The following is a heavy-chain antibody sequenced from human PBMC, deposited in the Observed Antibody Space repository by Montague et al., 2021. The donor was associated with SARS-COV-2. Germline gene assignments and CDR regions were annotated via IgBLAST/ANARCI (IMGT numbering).Heavy chain of an antibody. J-gene: IGHJ3*02. CDR2: ISSSSSYI. V-gene: IGHV3-21*01. D-gene: IGHD3-22*01. Sequence: ETLSLTCTVSGGSISSSSYYWGWVRQAPGKGLEWVSCISSSSSYIYYADSVKGRFTIFRDNAKNSLFLQMNSLRAEDTAVYYCARDGWAHYYDSSGYEGNFDNWGQGTMVTVSS. CDR3: ARDGWAHYYDSSGYEGNFDN. CDR1: GGSISSSSYY.